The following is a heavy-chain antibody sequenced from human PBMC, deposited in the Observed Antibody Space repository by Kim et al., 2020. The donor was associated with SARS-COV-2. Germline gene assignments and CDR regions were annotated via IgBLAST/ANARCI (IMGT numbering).Heavy chain of an antibody. J-gene: IGHJ4*02. CDR2: IKQDGSEK. V-gene: IGHV3-7*03. CDR1: GFTFSSYW. CDR3: ARENIVATIGTTFFDY. D-gene: IGHD5-12*01. Sequence: GGSLRLSCAASGFTFSSYWMSWVRQAPGKGLEWVANIKQDGSEKYYVDSVKGRFTISRDNAKNSLYLQMNSLRAEDTAVYYCARENIVATIGTTFFDYWGQGTLVTVSS.